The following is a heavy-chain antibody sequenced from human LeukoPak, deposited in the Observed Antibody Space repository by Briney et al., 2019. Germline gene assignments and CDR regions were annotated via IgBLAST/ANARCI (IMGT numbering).Heavy chain of an antibody. V-gene: IGHV1-2*06. J-gene: IGHJ6*03. CDR3: ARGLPTASYYYMDV. CDR2: INPNSGGT. CDR1: RSTFTDYY. D-gene: IGHD2-2*01. Sequence: ASVKVSCRTSRSTFTDYYMHWLRQAPGRGLEWMVRINPNSGGTNYAQNFQGRVTMTRDTSITTAYMELSRLRSDDTAVYYCARGLPTASYYYMDVWGKGTTVTVSS.